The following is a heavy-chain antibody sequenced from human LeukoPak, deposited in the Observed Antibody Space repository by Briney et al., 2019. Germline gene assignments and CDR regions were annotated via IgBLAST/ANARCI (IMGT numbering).Heavy chain of an antibody. D-gene: IGHD2-2*01. Sequence: GGSLRLSCAASGFTFSTFAMSWVRQAPGKGLEWVSAISGSGGSTYYADSVKGRFTISRDNSKNTLYLQMNSLRAEDTAVYYCAKDPRRGIVVVPAANGYLDYWGQGTLVTVSS. J-gene: IGHJ4*02. CDR2: ISGSGGST. CDR3: AKDPRRGIVVVPAANGYLDY. V-gene: IGHV3-23*01. CDR1: GFTFSTFA.